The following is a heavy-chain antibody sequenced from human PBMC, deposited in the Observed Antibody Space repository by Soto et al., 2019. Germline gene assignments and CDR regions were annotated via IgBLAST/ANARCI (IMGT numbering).Heavy chain of an antibody. J-gene: IGHJ4*02. Sequence: PGGSLRLSCAASGFTFSSYAMSWVRQAPGKGLEWVSAISGSGGSTYYADSVKGRFTISRDNSKNTLYLQMNSLRAEDTAVYYCAKDFSVYCSGGSCYPPRILARPYYFDYWGQGTLVTVSS. CDR3: AKDFSVYCSGGSCYPPRILARPYYFDY. D-gene: IGHD2-15*01. CDR1: GFTFSSYA. CDR2: ISGSGGST. V-gene: IGHV3-23*01.